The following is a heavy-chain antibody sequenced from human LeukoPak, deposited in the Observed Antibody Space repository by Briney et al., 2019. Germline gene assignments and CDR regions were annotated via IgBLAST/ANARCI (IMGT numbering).Heavy chain of an antibody. V-gene: IGHV3-7*04. Sequence: GGSLRLSCEASGFTFSNSWMSWVRQAPGKGLEWVANIKQDGSEKYYVDSVKGRFTISRDIARNSLYLQMNSLRAEDTAVYYCARDRDCGYFDYWGQGTLVSVSS. CDR2: IKQDGSEK. CDR1: GFTFSNSW. CDR3: ARDRDCGYFDY. D-gene: IGHD3/OR15-3a*01. J-gene: IGHJ4*02.